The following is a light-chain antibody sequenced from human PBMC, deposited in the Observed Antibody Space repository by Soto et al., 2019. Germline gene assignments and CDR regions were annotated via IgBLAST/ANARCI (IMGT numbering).Light chain of an antibody. Sequence: QPALTQSSSASASLGSSVKLTCSLSSGHSSYIIAWHQQQPGKAPRYLMKLEGSGSYNKGSGVPDRFSGSSSGADRYLTISNFQFEDEADYYCETWDTNTRVFGGGTKLTVL. CDR1: SGHSSYI. J-gene: IGLJ3*02. V-gene: IGLV4-60*02. CDR3: ETWDTNTRV. CDR2: LEGSGSY.